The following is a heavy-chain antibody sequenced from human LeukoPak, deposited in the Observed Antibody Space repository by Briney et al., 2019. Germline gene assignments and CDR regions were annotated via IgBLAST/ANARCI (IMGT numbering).Heavy chain of an antibody. Sequence: GGSLRLSCAASEFTFSGSAMHWVRPASGKGLEWVGRIRSKANSNATAYAASVKGRFTISRDDSKNTAYLQMNSLKTEDTAVYYCTRQQLDQYYYFYYMDVWGKGTTVTVSS. CDR3: TRQQLDQYYYFYYMDV. D-gene: IGHD6-13*01. J-gene: IGHJ6*03. CDR1: EFTFSGSA. V-gene: IGHV3-73*01. CDR2: IRSKANSNAT.